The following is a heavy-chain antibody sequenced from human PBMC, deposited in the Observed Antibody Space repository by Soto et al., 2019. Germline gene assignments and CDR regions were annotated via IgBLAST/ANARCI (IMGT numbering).Heavy chain of an antibody. CDR1: GGTFSSYA. V-gene: IGHV1-69*13. J-gene: IGHJ4*02. CDR2: IIPIFGTA. D-gene: IGHD3-10*01. Sequence: SVKVSCKASGGTFSSYAISWVRQAPGQGLEWMGGIIPIFGTANYAQKFQGRVTITADESTSTAYMELSSLRSEDTAVYYCARTLLWFGELFRAPFDYWGQGTLVTVSS. CDR3: ARTLLWFGELFRAPFDY.